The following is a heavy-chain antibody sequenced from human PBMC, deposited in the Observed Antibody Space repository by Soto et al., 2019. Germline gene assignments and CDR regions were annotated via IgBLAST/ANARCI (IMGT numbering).Heavy chain of an antibody. V-gene: IGHV3-48*03. CDR2: ISSSGSTI. D-gene: IGHD2-2*01. J-gene: IGHJ6*02. CDR3: ARGGDCSSTSCHSYGMDV. Sequence: GGSLRLSCAASGFTFSSYEMNWVRQAPGKGLEWVSYISSSGSTIYSADSVKGRFTISRDNAKNSLYLQKNSLRAEDTAVYYCARGGDCSSTSCHSYGMDVWGQGTTVTVSS. CDR1: GFTFSSYE.